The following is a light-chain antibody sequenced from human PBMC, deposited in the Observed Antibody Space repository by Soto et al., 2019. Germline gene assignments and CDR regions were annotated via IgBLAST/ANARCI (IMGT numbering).Light chain of an antibody. Sequence: EIVLTQSPGTLSLSPGERATLSCRASQSVSSSYLAWFQQKPGQAPRLLIYGESSRASGIPDRFSGSGSGADFTLTISRLEPEDFAVYYCQQYGSSPRTFGQGTTVEIK. J-gene: IGKJ1*01. CDR2: GES. V-gene: IGKV3-20*01. CDR3: QQYGSSPRT. CDR1: QSVSSSY.